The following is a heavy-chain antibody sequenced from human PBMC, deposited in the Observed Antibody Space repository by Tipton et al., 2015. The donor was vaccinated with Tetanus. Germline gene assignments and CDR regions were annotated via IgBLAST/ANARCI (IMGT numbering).Heavy chain of an antibody. V-gene: IGHV3-23*01. J-gene: IGHJ5*02. Sequence: GSLRLSCAASGFTFSNYALTWVRQAPGKGLEWVSTISGSGASTYYADSVRGRFTISRDNSKNTLYLQMNSLRAEDTAVYYCAKDPQSSGRVYWFDPWGQGTLVTVSS. D-gene: IGHD6-13*01. CDR1: GFTFSNYA. CDR3: AKDPQSSGRVYWFDP. CDR2: ISGSGAST.